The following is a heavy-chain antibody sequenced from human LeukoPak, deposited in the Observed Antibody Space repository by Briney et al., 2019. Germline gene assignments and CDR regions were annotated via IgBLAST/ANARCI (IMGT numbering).Heavy chain of an antibody. Sequence: GGSLRLSCAASGFTFSDYEMNWVRQAPGKGLEWLSHISISGTTIHYADSVKGRFTISRDNAKNSLYLQMSSLRAEDTAVYYCARDGGTRLKYSYGYGDYWGQGTLVTVSS. D-gene: IGHD5-18*01. CDR1: GFTFSDYE. CDR2: ISISGTTI. V-gene: IGHV3-48*03. CDR3: ARDGGTRLKYSYGYGDY. J-gene: IGHJ4*02.